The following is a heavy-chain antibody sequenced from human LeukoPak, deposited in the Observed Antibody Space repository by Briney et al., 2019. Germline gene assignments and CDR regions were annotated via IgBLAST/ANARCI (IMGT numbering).Heavy chain of an antibody. Sequence: GGSLRLSCAASGSTFSSYAMSWVRQAPGKGLEWVSAITGRGGRTYYADSVQGRFTISRDNSQNTLYLQMNSLRAEDTAVYYCAKGNGHYYDSSGYAYWGQGTLVTVSS. CDR3: AKGNGHYYDSSGYAY. CDR2: ITGRGGRT. D-gene: IGHD3-22*01. CDR1: GSTFSSYA. J-gene: IGHJ4*02. V-gene: IGHV3-23*01.